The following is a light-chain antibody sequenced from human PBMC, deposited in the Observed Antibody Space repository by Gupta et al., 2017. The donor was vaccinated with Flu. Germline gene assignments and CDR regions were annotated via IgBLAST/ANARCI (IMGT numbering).Light chain of an antibody. CDR2: SNN. CDR1: SSNIGSNT. J-gene: IGLJ3*02. CDR3: AAWDDSLDGPV. V-gene: IGLV1-44*01. Sequence: QSVLTQPPSASGTPEQRVTISCSGSSSNIGSNTVNWYQQLPGTAPKLLIYSNNQRPSGVPDRFSGSKSGTSASLAISGLQSEDEAAYYCAAWDDSLDGPVFGGGTKLTVL.